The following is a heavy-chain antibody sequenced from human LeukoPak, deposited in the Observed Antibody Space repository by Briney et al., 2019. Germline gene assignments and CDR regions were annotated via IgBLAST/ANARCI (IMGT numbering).Heavy chain of an antibody. CDR2: ISTYNGHT. CDR1: GSTFTNHG. CDR3: ARDGHRRYYYDSSGREHAFDI. D-gene: IGHD3-22*01. Sequence: GASVSDSCKVSGSTFTNHGISWVREAPGQGLEWMGWISTYNGHTNYAQKFQGRVTMTTDTSTSTVYMEVSSLRSYDTAVYYCARDGHRRYYYDSSGREHAFDIWGQGTMGTLSA. J-gene: IGHJ3*02. V-gene: IGHV1-18*01.